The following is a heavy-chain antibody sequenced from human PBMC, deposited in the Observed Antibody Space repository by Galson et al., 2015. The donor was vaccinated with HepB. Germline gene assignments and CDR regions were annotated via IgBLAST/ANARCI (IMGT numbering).Heavy chain of an antibody. J-gene: IGHJ2*01. D-gene: IGHD4-23*01. CDR1: GFTFSSYW. Sequence: SLRLSCAASGFTFSSYWMSWVRQAPGKGLEWVANIKQDGSEKYYVDSVKGRFTISRDNAKNSLYLQMNSLRAEDTAVYYCARDWPQGYGGNSIYWYFDLWGRGTLVTVSS. CDR3: ARDWPQGYGGNSIYWYFDL. CDR2: IKQDGSEK. V-gene: IGHV3-7*01.